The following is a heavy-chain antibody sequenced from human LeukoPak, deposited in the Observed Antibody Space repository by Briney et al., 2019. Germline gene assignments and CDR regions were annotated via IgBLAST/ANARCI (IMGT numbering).Heavy chain of an antibody. V-gene: IGHV3-23*01. D-gene: IGHD2-15*01. CDR1: GFTLSSYV. J-gene: IGHJ4*02. CDR3: AKARYCSGDSCYAANY. Sequence: GGSLRLSCAASGFTLSSYVMSWVRQAPGKGLEWVSDISGSGGNTYYADSVKGRFTISRDNSKNTLNLQMNSLRVEDTAIYYCAKARYCSGDSCYAANYWGQGTLVTVSS. CDR2: ISGSGGNT.